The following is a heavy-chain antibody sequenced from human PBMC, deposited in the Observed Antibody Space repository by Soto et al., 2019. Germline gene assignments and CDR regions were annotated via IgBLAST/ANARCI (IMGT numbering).Heavy chain of an antibody. V-gene: IGHV3-23*01. CDR2: ISGSGGST. Sequence: GGSLRFSCAASGFTFSSYAMSWVRQAPGKGLEWVSAISGSGGSTYYSDSVKGRFTISRDNSKNTLYLQMNSLRAEDTAVYYCAKDPWEPPPNDAFDIWGQGTMVTVSS. J-gene: IGHJ3*02. CDR1: GFTFSSYA. CDR3: AKDPWEPPPNDAFDI. D-gene: IGHD1-26*01.